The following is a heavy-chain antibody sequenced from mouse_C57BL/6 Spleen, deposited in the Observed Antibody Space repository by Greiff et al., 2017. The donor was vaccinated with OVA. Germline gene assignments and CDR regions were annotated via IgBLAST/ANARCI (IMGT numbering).Heavy chain of an antibody. V-gene: IGHV1-42*01. CDR1: GYSFTGYY. J-gene: IGHJ2*01. CDR2: INPSTGGT. CDR3: AGGSSGYYFDY. D-gene: IGHD1-1*01. Sequence: VQLKESGPELVKPGASVKISCKASGYSFTGYYMNWVKQSPEKSLEWIGEINPSTGGTTYNQKFKAKATLTVDKSSSTAYMQLKSLTSEDSAVYYCAGGSSGYYFDYWGQGTTLTVSS.